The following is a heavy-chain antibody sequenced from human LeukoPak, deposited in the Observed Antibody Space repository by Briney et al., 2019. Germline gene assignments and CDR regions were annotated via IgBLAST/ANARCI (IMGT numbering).Heavy chain of an antibody. CDR2: ITGSGGGT. CDR1: GFTFTTYA. J-gene: IGHJ3*02. Sequence: GGSLRLSCVASGFTFTTYAMNWVRQAPGKGLEWVSGITGSGGGTYYAGSVKGRFTISRDNSKNTLYLQINSLRAEDTALYYCAKDHRFSVADPFDIWGQGTMVTVS. V-gene: IGHV3-23*01. D-gene: IGHD4-23*01. CDR3: AKDHRFSVADPFDI.